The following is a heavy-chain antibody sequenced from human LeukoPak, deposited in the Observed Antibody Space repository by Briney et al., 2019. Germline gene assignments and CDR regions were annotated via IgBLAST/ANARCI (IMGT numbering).Heavy chain of an antibody. Sequence: SETLSLTCAVYGGSFSGYYWSWIRQPPGKGLEWIGEINHSGSTNYNPSLKSRITISVDTSKNQFSLKLSSVTAADTAVYYCARAYYFDYWGQGTLVTVSS. CDR2: INHSGST. J-gene: IGHJ4*02. CDR1: GGSFSGYY. CDR3: ARAYYFDY. V-gene: IGHV4-34*01.